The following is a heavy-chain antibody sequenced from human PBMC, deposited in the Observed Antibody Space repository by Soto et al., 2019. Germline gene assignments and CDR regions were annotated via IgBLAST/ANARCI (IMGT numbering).Heavy chain of an antibody. J-gene: IGHJ5*02. CDR3: ATNGGDCISTSCQGWFDP. Sequence: GASVKVSCKASGYTFTSYDINWVRQATGQGLEWMGWMNPNSGNTGFAQKFQGRVTMTRNTSISTAYMELSSLRSEDTAVYYCATNGGDCISTSCQGWFDPWGQGTLVTVSS. CDR1: GYTFTSYD. V-gene: IGHV1-8*01. D-gene: IGHD2-2*01. CDR2: MNPNSGNT.